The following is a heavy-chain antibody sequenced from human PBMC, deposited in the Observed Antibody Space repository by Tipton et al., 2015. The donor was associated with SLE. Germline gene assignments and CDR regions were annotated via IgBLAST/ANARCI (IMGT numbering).Heavy chain of an antibody. CDR3: AKEVYGGNLYYYFDL. V-gene: IGHV3-9*01. CDR1: GFTFRNYA. CDR2: ISWNSGSI. D-gene: IGHD4-23*01. J-gene: IGHJ2*01. Sequence: SLRLSCAGSGFTFRNYAMHWVRQAPGKGLEWVSSISWNSGSIGYADSVKGRFTISRDNAKNSLYLQMNSLRPEDTALYYCAKEVYGGNLYYYFDLWGRGTLVTVSS.